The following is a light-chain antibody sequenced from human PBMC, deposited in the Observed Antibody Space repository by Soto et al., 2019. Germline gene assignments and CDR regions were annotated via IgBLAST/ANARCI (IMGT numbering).Light chain of an antibody. J-gene: IGKJ4*01. Sequence: DIQMTQSPSSLSASVGDRVTITCRAHQDISNYLAWYQQIPGKVPKLLISAASTLQSGVPSRFSGSGSGTDFTLTISSLQPEDVATYYCQKYTNVPAFGGGTKVEIK. CDR1: QDISNY. V-gene: IGKV1-27*01. CDR2: AAS. CDR3: QKYTNVPA.